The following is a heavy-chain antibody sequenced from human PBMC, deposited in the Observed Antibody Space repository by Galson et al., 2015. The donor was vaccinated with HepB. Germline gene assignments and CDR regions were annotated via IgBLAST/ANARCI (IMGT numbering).Heavy chain of an antibody. CDR3: AREKRDYYDSSGNLRYGMDV. J-gene: IGHJ6*02. Sequence: SVKVSCKASGYTFTSYYMHWVRQAPGQGLEWMGIINPSGGSTSYAQKFQGRVTMTRDTSTSTVYMELSSLRSEDTAVYYCAREKRDYYDSSGNLRYGMDVWGQGTTVTVSS. D-gene: IGHD3-22*01. CDR1: GYTFTSYY. CDR2: INPSGGST. V-gene: IGHV1-46*01.